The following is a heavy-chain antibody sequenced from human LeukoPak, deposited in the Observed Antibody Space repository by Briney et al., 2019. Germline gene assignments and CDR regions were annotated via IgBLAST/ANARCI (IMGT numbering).Heavy chain of an antibody. CDR1: GYSISSGYY. CDR2: IYHSGST. J-gene: IGHJ2*01. CDR3: ARPRGVVVVAAPIPGPYFDL. D-gene: IGHD2-15*01. V-gene: IGHV4-38-2*02. Sequence: SETLSLTCTVSGYSISSGYYWGWIRQPPGKGLEWIGSIYHSGSTYYNPSLKSRVTISVDTSKNQFSLKLSSVTAADTAVYYCARPRGVVVVAAPIPGPYFDLWGRGTLVTVSS.